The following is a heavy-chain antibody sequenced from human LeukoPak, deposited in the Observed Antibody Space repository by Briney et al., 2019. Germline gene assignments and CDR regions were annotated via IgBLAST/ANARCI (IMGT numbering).Heavy chain of an antibody. CDR1: GFTFSRYG. D-gene: IGHD2-15*01. CDR3: AKDTCSGGSCYYYYGMDV. J-gene: IGHJ6*02. CDR2: ISHDGSNN. Sequence: GGSLRLSCAASGFTFSRYGIHWVRQAPGKGPEWVAVISHDGSNNYYADSVKGRFTISRDNSKNTLYLQMISLRAEDTAVYYCAKDTCSGGSCYYYYGMDVWGQGTTVTVSS. V-gene: IGHV3-30*18.